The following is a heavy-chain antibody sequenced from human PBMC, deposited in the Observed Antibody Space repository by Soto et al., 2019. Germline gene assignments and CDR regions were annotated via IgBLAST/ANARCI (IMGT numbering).Heavy chain of an antibody. CDR2: SYYGGMT. V-gene: IGHV4-39*07. D-gene: IGHD6-19*01. J-gene: IGHJ5*02. CDR1: GASFSSTPYF. Sequence: PSETLSLTCSVSGASFSSTPYFWGWIRQPPGKGLEWIASSYYGGMTCYTPSLKSRVTISIDTSKNQFSLKLNSVTAADTALYYCARGIAVAASNVYNWFDPWGQGTLVTVSS. CDR3: ARGIAVAASNVYNWFDP.